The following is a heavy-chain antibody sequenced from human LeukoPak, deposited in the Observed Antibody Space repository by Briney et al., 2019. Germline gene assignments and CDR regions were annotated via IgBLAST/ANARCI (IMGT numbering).Heavy chain of an antibody. CDR3: ARGRRGYGDYAAPFDY. J-gene: IGHJ4*02. CDR2: ISGGGGST. CDR1: GFTFSNYD. V-gene: IGHV3-23*01. Sequence: PGGSLRLSCAASGFTFSNYDMSWVRQAPGKGLEWVSAISGGGGSTYYADSVKGRFTISRDNSKNTLYLQMNSLRAEDTAVYYCARGRRGYGDYAAPFDYWGQGTLVTVSS. D-gene: IGHD4-17*01.